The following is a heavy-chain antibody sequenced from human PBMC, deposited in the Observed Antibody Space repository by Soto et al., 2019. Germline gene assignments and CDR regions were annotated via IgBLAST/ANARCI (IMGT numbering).Heavy chain of an antibody. Sequence: GGSLRLSCSASGFTFSTYGMHWVRQAPGKGLEWVAVIWYDGSNKYYADSVKGRFTISRDNSKNTLYLQMNSLRAEDTAVYYCARVSTAMVYFDYWGQGTLVTVSS. CDR1: GFTFSTYG. J-gene: IGHJ4*02. D-gene: IGHD5-18*01. CDR2: IWYDGSNK. V-gene: IGHV3-33*01. CDR3: ARVSTAMVYFDY.